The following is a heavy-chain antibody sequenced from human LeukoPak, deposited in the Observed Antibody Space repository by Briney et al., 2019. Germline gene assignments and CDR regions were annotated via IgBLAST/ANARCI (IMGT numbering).Heavy chain of an antibody. CDR1: GFSFSSYN. CDR3: AKVAQLWFGESVHFDY. CDR2: ITSSSTYT. Sequence: GGSLRLSCAASGFSFSSYNMNWVRQTPGKGLEWASSITSSSTYTFYADSVKGRFTISRDNSKNTLYLQMNSLRAEDTAVYYCAKVAQLWFGESVHFDYWGQGTLVTVSS. J-gene: IGHJ4*02. D-gene: IGHD3-10*01. V-gene: IGHV3-21*01.